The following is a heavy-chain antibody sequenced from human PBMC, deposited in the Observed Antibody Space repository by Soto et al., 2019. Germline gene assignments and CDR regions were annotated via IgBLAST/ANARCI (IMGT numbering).Heavy chain of an antibody. J-gene: IGHJ3*02. CDR1: GFTFSSYG. CDR2: ISYDGSNK. V-gene: IGHV3-30*18. D-gene: IGHD3-22*01. Sequence: LRLSCAASGFTFSSYGMHWVRQAPGKGLEWVAVISYDGSNKYYADSVKGRFTISRDNPKNTLYLQMNSLRAEDTAVYYCAKVGDYYDSSGYPGDAFDIWGQGTMVTVSS. CDR3: AKVGDYYDSSGYPGDAFDI.